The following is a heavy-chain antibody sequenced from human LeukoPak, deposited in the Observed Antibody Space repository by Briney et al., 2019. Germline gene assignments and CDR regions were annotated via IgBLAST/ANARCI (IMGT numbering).Heavy chain of an antibody. CDR1: GYRFTSYW. D-gene: IGHD3-16*01. CDR3: TRHGPEGASREVDF. Sequence: GEALKISCKGSGYRFTSYWIGWVRQMPGKGLEWIEIIYPGDSDTRYGPSFQGQVTISADKSINTAFLQWSNLKASDTAMYFCTRHGPEGASREVDFWGQGTLVTVSS. J-gene: IGHJ4*02. CDR2: IYPGDSDT. V-gene: IGHV5-51*01.